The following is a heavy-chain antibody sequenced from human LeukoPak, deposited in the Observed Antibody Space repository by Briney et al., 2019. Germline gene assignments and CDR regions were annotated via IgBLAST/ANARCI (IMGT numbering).Heavy chain of an antibody. J-gene: IGHJ4*02. D-gene: IGHD4-23*01. CDR2: IYSGGST. CDR1: GFTVSSNY. V-gene: IGHV3-66*01. CDR3: ARVNHDYGGNPSDY. Sequence: GGSLRLSCAASGFTVSSNYMSWVRQAPGKGLEWVSVIYSGGSTYYADSVKGRFTISRDNSKNTLYLQMNSLRAEDTAVYYCARVNHDYGGNPSDYWGQGTLVTVSS.